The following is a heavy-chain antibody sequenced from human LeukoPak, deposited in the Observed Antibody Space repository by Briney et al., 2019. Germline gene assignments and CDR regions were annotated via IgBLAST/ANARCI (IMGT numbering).Heavy chain of an antibody. CDR2: INPNSDYT. CDR3: AVAPGDY. CDR1: GYTFTDYY. V-gene: IGHV1-2*02. Sequence: SVKVSCKASGYTFTDYYIHWVRQAPGQGLEWMGWINPNSDYTFYAQKFQGRVTLTRDTSITTVYMELTTLTSDDTALYYCAVAPGDYWGQGTLVSVSA. J-gene: IGHJ4*02. D-gene: IGHD2-21*01.